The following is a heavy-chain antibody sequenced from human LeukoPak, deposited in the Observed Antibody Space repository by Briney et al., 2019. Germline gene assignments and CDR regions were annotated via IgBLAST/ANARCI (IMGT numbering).Heavy chain of an antibody. CDR3: ARGSRLMVYAENWFDP. V-gene: IGHV3-48*01. CDR2: ISSSSSTI. Sequence: GGSLRLSCAASGFTFSSYSMNWVRQAPGKGLEWVSYISSSSSTIYYADSVKGRFTISRDNAKNSLYLQMNSLRAEDTAVYYCARGSRLMVYAENWFDPWGQGTLVTVSS. J-gene: IGHJ5*02. CDR1: GFTFSSYS. D-gene: IGHD2-8*01.